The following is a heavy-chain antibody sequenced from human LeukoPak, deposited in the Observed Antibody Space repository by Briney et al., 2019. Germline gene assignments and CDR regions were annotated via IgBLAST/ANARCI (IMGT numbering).Heavy chain of an antibody. D-gene: IGHD1-26*01. CDR1: GFTFSTYN. CDR2: ISGSSSYI. J-gene: IGHJ4*02. V-gene: IGHV3-21*01. Sequence: GGFLRLSCAASGFTFSTYNMNWVRQAPGKGLEWVSSISGSSSYIYYADSVKGRFSISRDNAKNSLYLQMDSLRAEDTAVYYCSRDLLGWELHYFDYWGQGTLVTVSS. CDR3: SRDLLGWELHYFDY.